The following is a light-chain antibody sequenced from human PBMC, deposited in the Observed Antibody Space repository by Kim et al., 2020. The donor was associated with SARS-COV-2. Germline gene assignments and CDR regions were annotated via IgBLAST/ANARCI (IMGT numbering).Light chain of an antibody. V-gene: IGKV3-20*01. CDR1: QRVKSND. Sequence: SPGERATLACRDSQRVKSNDLAWYQQKPGQAPRLLICTASTRATGIPDRFSGSGSGTYFTLTISRLEPEDFAVYYCQQYGDPTRTFGQVTKVVIK. CDR2: TAS. J-gene: IGKJ1*01. CDR3: QQYGDPTRT.